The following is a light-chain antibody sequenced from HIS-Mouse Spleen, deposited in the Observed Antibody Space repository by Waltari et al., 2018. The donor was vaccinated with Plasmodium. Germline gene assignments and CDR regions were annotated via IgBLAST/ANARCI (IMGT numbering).Light chain of an antibody. CDR2: GAS. V-gene: IGKV3-15*01. CDR3: QQYNNWPPWT. J-gene: IGKJ1*01. CDR1: QSVSSN. Sequence: EIVMTQSPATLSVSPGERATLSCRASQSVSSNLAWYQQKPGQASRLLIYGASTRATGIPARFSGSGSGTEFTLIISSMQSEDFAVYYCQQYNNWPPWTFGQGTKVEIK.